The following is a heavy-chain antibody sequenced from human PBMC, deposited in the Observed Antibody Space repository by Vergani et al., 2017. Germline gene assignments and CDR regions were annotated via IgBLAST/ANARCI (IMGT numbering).Heavy chain of an antibody. CDR2: IYFSGST. Sequence: QVQLHESGPRLVKPSQTLSPPRTVSGVSVHVVEFSWSWIGRSPGKGLGWIGYIYFSGSTSYNPSRKSRVSMTLDTSKNQSFLKLTSVTAADTAVYFCARSPDTGDSIDSWGQGTLVTVSS. CDR1: GVSVHVVEFS. V-gene: IGHV4-30-4*08. D-gene: IGHD1-14*01. J-gene: IGHJ4*02. CDR3: ARSPDTGDSIDS.